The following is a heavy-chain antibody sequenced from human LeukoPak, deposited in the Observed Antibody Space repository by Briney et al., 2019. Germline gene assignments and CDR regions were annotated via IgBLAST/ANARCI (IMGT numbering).Heavy chain of an antibody. CDR2: IYYTGST. D-gene: IGHD3-16*01. V-gene: IGHV4-59*08. J-gene: IGHJ4*02. CDR3: ARHRYGDVYYFDL. Sequence: PSETLSLTCTVSGDSFSGYYLSWIRQPPGKGLEWIGYIYYTGSTNYNPSLKSRVTISVDASKNQFSLLAKSVTAEDTAVYYCARHRYGDVYYFDLWGPGTLVTVSS. CDR1: GDSFSGYY.